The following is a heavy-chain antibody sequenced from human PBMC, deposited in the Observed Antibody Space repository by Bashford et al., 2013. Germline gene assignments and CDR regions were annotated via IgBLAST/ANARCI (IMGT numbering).Heavy chain of an antibody. CDR2: INPNSGGT. Sequence: ASVKVSCKASGYTFTGYYMHWVRQAPGQGLEWMGWINPNSGGTNYAQKFQGRVTMTRDTSISTAYMELSRLRSDDTAVYYCARELMASRRSIAAAGTGYWGQGTLVTVSS. CDR1: GYTFTGYY. D-gene: IGHD6-13*01. CDR3: ARELMASRRSIAAAGTGY. V-gene: IGHV1-2*02. J-gene: IGHJ4*02.